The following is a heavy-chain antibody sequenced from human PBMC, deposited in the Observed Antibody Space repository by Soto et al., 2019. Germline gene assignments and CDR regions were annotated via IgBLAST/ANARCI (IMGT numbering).Heavy chain of an antibody. J-gene: IGHJ6*02. Sequence: EVQLVESGGGLVKPGGSLRLSCAASGFTFSSYSMNWVRQAPGTGLEWVSSISSSSSYIYYADSVKGRFTISRDNAKNSLYLQMNSLRAEDTAVYYCARDAAMVIYGMDVWGQGTTVTVSS. CDR3: ARDAAMVIYGMDV. CDR2: ISSSSSYI. D-gene: IGHD5-18*01. V-gene: IGHV3-21*01. CDR1: GFTFSSYS.